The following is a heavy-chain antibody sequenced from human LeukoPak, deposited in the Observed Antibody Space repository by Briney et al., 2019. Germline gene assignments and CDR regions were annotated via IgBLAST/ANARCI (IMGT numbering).Heavy chain of an antibody. CDR1: GFTFSSFG. V-gene: IGHV3-33*06. CDR3: AKDAAGPEY. D-gene: IGHD6-13*01. CDR2: IWYDGSTK. J-gene: IGHJ4*02. Sequence: GGSLRLSCAASGFTFSSFGMHWVRQSPGKGLEWVAVIWYDGSTKVYADSVKGRFTISRDNSRNTLYLQMNSLRAEDTAVYYCAKDAAGPEYWGQGTLVTVSS.